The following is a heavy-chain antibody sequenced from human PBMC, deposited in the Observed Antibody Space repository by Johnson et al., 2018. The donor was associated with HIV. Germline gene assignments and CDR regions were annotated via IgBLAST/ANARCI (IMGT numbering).Heavy chain of an antibody. CDR2: ISYDGSNK. CDR1: GFTFSSYA. D-gene: IGHD1-26*01. CDR3: AKGFYDPDSGSSVLDAFDI. Sequence: HVQLVESGGHVVRPGGSLRLSCAASGFTFSSYAMHWVRQAPGKGLEWVAVISYDGSNKYYADSVKGRFTISRDNSKNTLYLQMNSLRAEDTAVYYCAKGFYDPDSGSSVLDAFDIWGQGTMVTVSS. V-gene: IGHV3-30*04. J-gene: IGHJ3*02.